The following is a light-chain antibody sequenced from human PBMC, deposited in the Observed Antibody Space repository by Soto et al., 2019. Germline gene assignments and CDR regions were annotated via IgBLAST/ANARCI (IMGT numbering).Light chain of an antibody. J-gene: IGKJ2*01. CDR3: AQYNSYSRYT. V-gene: IGKV1-5*01. CDR1: QSLSTW. CDR2: DAS. Sequence: IQLTQSPSTLSASVGDRVTITCRASQSLSTWLAWYQQKPGKAPNLLIYDASSLHNGFPARFSGSGSGTEFTLTISNLQPDDFATYYCAQYNSYSRYTFGQGTKLEIK.